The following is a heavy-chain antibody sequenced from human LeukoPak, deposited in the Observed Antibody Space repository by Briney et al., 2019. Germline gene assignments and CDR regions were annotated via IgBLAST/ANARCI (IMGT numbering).Heavy chain of an antibody. CDR1: GFTLSDHH. J-gene: IGHJ4*02. CDR3: ARDPGSSSWYFDY. CDR2: IKQDGSEK. Sequence: GGSLRLSCAASGFTLSDHHMDWVRQAPGKGLEWVANIKQDGSEKYYVDSVKGRFTISRDNAKNSLYLQMNSLRAEDTAVYYCARDPGSSSWYFDYWGQGTLVTVSS. D-gene: IGHD6-13*01. V-gene: IGHV3-7*01.